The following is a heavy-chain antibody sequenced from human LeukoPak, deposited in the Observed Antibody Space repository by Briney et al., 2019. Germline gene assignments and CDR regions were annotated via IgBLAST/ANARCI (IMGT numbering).Heavy chain of an antibody. V-gene: IGHV3-23*01. CDR2: IGSSGGST. J-gene: IGHJ3*01. CDR3: VKDIQLST. D-gene: IGHD5-24*01. Sequence: GETLRLSCAASGFNFITAAMTWVPQAPGRGREWVSLIGSSGGSTYYADSVKGRFTISRGNSNHTLSLQMNSLRVEDTAIYYCVKDIQLSTWGLGTMVTVSS. CDR1: GFNFITAA.